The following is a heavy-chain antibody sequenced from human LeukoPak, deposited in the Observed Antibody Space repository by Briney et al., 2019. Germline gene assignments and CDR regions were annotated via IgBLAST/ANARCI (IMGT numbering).Heavy chain of an antibody. CDR1: GFTFSSYW. Sequence: GGSLRLSCAASGFTFSSYWMSWVRQAPGKGLEWVANIKQDGSEKYYVDSVKGRFTISRDNAKNSLYLQMNSLRAEDTAVYYCAKDQRITMIVVVINFDYWGQGTLVTVSS. CDR3: AKDQRITMIVVVINFDY. J-gene: IGHJ4*02. V-gene: IGHV3-7*01. CDR2: IKQDGSEK. D-gene: IGHD3-22*01.